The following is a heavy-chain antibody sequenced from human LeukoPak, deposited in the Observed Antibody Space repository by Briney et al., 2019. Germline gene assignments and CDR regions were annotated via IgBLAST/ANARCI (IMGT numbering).Heavy chain of an antibody. CDR2: INHSGST. Sequence: SETLSLTCAVYGGSFSGYYWSWIRQPPGKGLEGIGEINHSGSTNYNPSLKSRVTISVDTSKNQFSLKMSSVTAADTAEYYCARLRLLWFGELFLKQYYFDYWGQGTLVTVSS. V-gene: IGHV4-34*01. CDR1: GGSFSGYY. J-gene: IGHJ4*02. D-gene: IGHD3-10*01. CDR3: ARLRLLWFGELFLKQYYFDY.